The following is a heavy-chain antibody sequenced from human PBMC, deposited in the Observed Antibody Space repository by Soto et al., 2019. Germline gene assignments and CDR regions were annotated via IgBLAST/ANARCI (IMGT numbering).Heavy chain of an antibody. D-gene: IGHD3-22*01. J-gene: IGHJ6*02. Sequence: SETLSLTCTVSGGSISSSSYYWGWIRQPPGKGLEWIGSIYYSGSTYYNPSLKSRVTISVDTSKNQFSLKLSSVTAADTAVYYSARLGVAMLVVVIPAERNYYGMDVWGQGTTVTVSS. CDR1: GGSISSSSYY. V-gene: IGHV4-39*01. CDR3: ARLGVAMLVVVIPAERNYYGMDV. CDR2: IYYSGST.